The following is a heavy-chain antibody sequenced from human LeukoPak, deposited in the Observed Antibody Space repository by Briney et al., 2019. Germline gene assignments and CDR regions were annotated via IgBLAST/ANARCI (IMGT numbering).Heavy chain of an antibody. J-gene: IGHJ3*01. CDR3: ATDSLMQAGLLDV. CDR2: FDPADGET. V-gene: IGHV1-24*01. Sequence: GASVKVSCKVSGYTLTDLSIHWLRQAPGEGLVWMGGFDPADGETIYAQRFQGRVTMTKDTSTDTAYMDLSSLRSEDTAMYYCATDSLMQAGLLDVWGQGTVVTVSS. CDR1: GYTLTDLS. D-gene: IGHD2-8*01.